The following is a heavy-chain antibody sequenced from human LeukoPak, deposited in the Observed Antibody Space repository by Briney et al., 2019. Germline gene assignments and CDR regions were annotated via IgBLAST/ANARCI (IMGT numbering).Heavy chain of an antibody. D-gene: IGHD2-2*01. Sequence: PGGSLRLSCAASGFAFSSYAMSWVRQAPGKGLEWVSAISGSGTSTYYADSVKGRFTISRDNSKNTLYLQMNSLRAEDTAVYYCAKDIVVVPAARYFHYWGQGTLVTVSS. J-gene: IGHJ1*01. CDR2: ISGSGTST. V-gene: IGHV3-23*01. CDR1: GFAFSSYA. CDR3: AKDIVVVPAARYFHY.